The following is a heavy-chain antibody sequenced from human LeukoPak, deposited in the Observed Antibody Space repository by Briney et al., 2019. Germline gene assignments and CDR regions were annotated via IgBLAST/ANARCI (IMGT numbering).Heavy chain of an antibody. CDR1: GFTFSSYG. D-gene: IGHD3-10*01. Sequence: GGSLRLSCAASGFTFSSYGMHWVRQAPGKGLEGVAVIWYDGSNKYYADSVKGRFTISRDNSKNTLYLQMNSLRAEDTAVYYCARDSVRYYYGSGSYYNIDYWGQGTLVTVSS. V-gene: IGHV3-33*01. J-gene: IGHJ4*02. CDR2: IWYDGSNK. CDR3: ARDSVRYYYGSGSYYNIDY.